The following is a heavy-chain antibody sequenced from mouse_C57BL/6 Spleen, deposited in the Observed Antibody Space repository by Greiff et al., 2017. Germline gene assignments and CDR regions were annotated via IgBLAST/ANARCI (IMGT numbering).Heavy chain of an antibody. CDR2: INPNNGGT. D-gene: IGHD1-1*01. J-gene: IGHJ1*03. Sequence: SGPELVKPGASVKIPCKASGYTFTDYNMDWVKQSHGKSLEWIGDINPNNGGTIYNQKFKGKATLTVDKSSSTAYMELRGLTSEDTAVYYCARGVYYCGSSHWYFDVGGTGTTVTVSS. CDR3: ARGVYYCGSSHWYFDV. V-gene: IGHV1-18*01. CDR1: GYTFTDYN.